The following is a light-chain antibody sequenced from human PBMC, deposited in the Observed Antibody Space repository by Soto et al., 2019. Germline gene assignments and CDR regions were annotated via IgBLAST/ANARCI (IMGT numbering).Light chain of an antibody. CDR1: SSDVGSYNL. Sequence: QSALTQPASVSGSPGQSITISCTGTSSDVGSYNLVSWYQQHPGKAPKLMIYEGSKRPSGVSHRFSGSKSGNTASLTISGLQAEDEADYYCSSYAGITNSRIFGGGTKLTVL. V-gene: IGLV2-23*01. CDR3: SSYAGITNSRI. J-gene: IGLJ2*01. CDR2: EGS.